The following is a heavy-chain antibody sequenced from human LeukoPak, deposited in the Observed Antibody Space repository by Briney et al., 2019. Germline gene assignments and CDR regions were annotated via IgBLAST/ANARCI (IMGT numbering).Heavy chain of an antibody. CDR2: INHSGST. Sequence: SETLSLTCTVSGGSISSSSYYWGWIRQPPGKGLEWIGEINHSGSTNYNPSLKSRVTISVDTSKNQFSLKLSSVTAADTAVYYCARLAVAGTWHRDYWGQGTLVTVSS. CDR1: GGSISSSSYY. J-gene: IGHJ4*02. CDR3: ARLAVAGTWHRDY. V-gene: IGHV4-39*07. D-gene: IGHD6-19*01.